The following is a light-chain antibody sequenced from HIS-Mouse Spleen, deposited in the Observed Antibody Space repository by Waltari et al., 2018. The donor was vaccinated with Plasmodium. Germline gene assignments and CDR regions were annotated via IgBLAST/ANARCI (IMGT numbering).Light chain of an antibody. CDR2: EVS. CDR1: SSDVGGYHY. Sequence: QSALTQPPSASGSPGQSVTISCPGTSSDVGGYHYVSWYQQHPGKAPKLMIYEVSKRRSGVPDRFSGSKSGNTASLTVSGLQAEDEADYYCSSYAGSNNLVFGGGTKLTVL. J-gene: IGLJ2*01. CDR3: SSYAGSNNLV. V-gene: IGLV2-8*01.